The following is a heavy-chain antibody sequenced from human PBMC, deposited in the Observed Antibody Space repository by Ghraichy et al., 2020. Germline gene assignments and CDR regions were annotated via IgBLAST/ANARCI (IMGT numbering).Heavy chain of an antibody. Sequence: GGSLRLSCAASGFTFSSYAMSWVRQAPGKGLEWVSAISGSGGSTYYADSVKGRFTISRDNSKNTLYLQMNSLRAEDTAVYYCAKVIAWGPEIGFYFDYWGQGTLVTVSS. CDR2: ISGSGGST. CDR1: GFTFSSYA. J-gene: IGHJ4*02. CDR3: AKVIAWGPEIGFYFDY. V-gene: IGHV3-23*01. D-gene: IGHD1-14*01.